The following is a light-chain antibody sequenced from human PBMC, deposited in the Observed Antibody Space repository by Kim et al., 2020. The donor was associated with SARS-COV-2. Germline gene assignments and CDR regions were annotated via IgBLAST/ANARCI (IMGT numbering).Light chain of an antibody. V-gene: IGLV1-44*01. J-gene: IGLJ1*01. CDR2: NNN. CDR1: RSNVGSNT. Sequence: ELTQPPSVSGTPGQGVTISCPGSRSNVGSNTVNWYRHLPGTAPKLLIHNNNQRPSGVPARFSGSKSGTSASLTISGLQSEDEADFYCAAWDDSLNAYVFGTGTKVTVL. CDR3: AAWDDSLNAYV.